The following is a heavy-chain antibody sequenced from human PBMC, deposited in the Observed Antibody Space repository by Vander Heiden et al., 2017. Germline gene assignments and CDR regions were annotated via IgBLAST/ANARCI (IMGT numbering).Heavy chain of an antibody. V-gene: IGHV3-11*01. CDR3: ARSLWFGELLYYYYYGMDV. Sequence: QVQLVESGGGLVKPGGSLRLSCAASGFTFSDYYRGWIRQAPGKGLGWVSYISSSGSTIYYADSVKGRFTISRDNAKNSLYLQMNSLRAEDTAVYYCARSLWFGELLYYYYYGMDVWGQGTTVTVSS. CDR1: GFTFSDYY. J-gene: IGHJ6*02. D-gene: IGHD3-10*01. CDR2: ISSSGSTI.